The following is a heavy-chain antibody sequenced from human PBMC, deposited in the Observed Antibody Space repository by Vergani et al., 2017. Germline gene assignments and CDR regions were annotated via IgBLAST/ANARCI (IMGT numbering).Heavy chain of an antibody. CDR3: VSGSDNYT. Sequence: EVQLLQSEGAVVQPGGSLRLSCVASGFTFSGHAMSWVRQGHGQGLEWVSSIKNTGDSTQYADSVKGRFTISRENSKDTLYLQMNSLRVEDTAVYFCVSGSDNYTGGQGTRV. CDR2: IKNTGDST. D-gene: IGHD1-1*01. V-gene: IGHV3-23*01. CDR1: GFTFSGHA. J-gene: IGHJ4*02.